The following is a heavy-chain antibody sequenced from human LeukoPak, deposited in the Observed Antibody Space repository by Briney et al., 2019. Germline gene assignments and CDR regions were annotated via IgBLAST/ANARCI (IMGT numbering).Heavy chain of an antibody. Sequence: SETLSLTCTFSGGSISSSSYYWGWIRHPPGEGLERIGSIYYSVSTYYNPSLKSRVTISVDTSKNQFSLKLSSVAAADTAVYFCARLTPPGYYDSSGYYQFDYWGQGTLVTVSS. CDR2: IYYSVST. V-gene: IGHV4-39*01. D-gene: IGHD3-22*01. CDR1: GGSISSSSYY. CDR3: ARLTPPGYYDSSGYYQFDY. J-gene: IGHJ4*02.